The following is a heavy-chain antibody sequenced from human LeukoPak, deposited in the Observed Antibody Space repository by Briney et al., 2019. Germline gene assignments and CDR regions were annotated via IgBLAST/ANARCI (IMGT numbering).Heavy chain of an antibody. J-gene: IGHJ4*02. CDR1: GFTFSSYS. V-gene: IGHV3-30*03. CDR3: AREAYGDSSSSEGLDY. Sequence: PGGSLRLSCAASGFTFSSYSMNWVRQAPGKGLEWVAVISYDGSNKYYADSVKGRFTISRDNSKNTLYLQMNSLRAEDTAVYYCAREAYGDSSSSEGLDYWGQGTLVTVSS. D-gene: IGHD6-6*01. CDR2: ISYDGSNK.